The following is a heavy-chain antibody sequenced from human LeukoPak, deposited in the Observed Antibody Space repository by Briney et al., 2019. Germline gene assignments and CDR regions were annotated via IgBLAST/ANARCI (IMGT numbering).Heavy chain of an antibody. V-gene: IGHV4-59*01. D-gene: IGHD1-26*01. CDR2: IYYSGST. J-gene: IGHJ5*02. CDR1: DDSITMYY. CDR3: ARGGGSYGFRWFDP. Sequence: PSETLSLTCSVSDDSITMYYWTWIRQPPGKGLEWIGYIYYSGSTNYNPSLKSRVTISVDTSKNQFSLKLSSVTAADTAVYYCARGGGSYGFRWFDPWGQGTLVTVSS.